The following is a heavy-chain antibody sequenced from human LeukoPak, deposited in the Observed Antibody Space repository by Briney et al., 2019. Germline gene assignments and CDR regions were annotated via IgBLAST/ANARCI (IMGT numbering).Heavy chain of an antibody. CDR2: LGGGDAGV. CDR1: GFTSITYG. D-gene: IGHD6-19*01. CDR3: AKDRGSGWYFDY. J-gene: IGHJ4*02. Sequence: GGSLRLSCEGSGFTSITYGMSWVRQAPGKGLEWVSTLGGGDAGVYYADSVYDRFTISRDKSKNTLYLQMNSLRVEDTAVYYCAKDRGSGWYFDYWGQGTLVTVSS. V-gene: IGHV3-23*01.